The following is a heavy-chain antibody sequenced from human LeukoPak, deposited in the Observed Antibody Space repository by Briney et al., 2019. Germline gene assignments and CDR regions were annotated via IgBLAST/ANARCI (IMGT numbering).Heavy chain of an antibody. J-gene: IGHJ5*02. V-gene: IGHV3-48*03. CDR2: ISSSAGSK. CDR3: ARDIAIAAA. D-gene: IGHD6-25*01. CDR1: GLGFSSYE. Sequence: PGGSLRLSCAASGLGFSSYEMHWVRQAPGKGLEWLSSISSSAGSKYYADSVKGRFTISRDNAKNSLHLQMNSLRAEDTAVYYCARDIAIAAAWGQGTLVTVSS.